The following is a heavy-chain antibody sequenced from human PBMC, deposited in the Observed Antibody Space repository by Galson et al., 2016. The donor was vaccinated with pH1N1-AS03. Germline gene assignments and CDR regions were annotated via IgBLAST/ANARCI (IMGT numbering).Heavy chain of an antibody. CDR2: IRKDGGES. D-gene: IGHD6-19*01. CDR1: GFTFSNFW. V-gene: IGHV3-7*01. Sequence: SLRLSCAASGFTFSNFWMNWLRQVPGKGPEWVAVIRKDGGESYYVDSVKDRFTISRDNSKNMLYQQMNSLRAEDTAVYYCAKDRGARYSSGWYKGGMDVWGQGTTVTVSS. J-gene: IGHJ6*02. CDR3: AKDRGARYSSGWYKGGMDV.